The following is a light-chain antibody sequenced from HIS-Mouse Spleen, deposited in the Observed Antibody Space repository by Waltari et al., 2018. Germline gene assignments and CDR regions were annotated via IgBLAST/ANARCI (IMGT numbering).Light chain of an antibody. CDR1: QGISSY. CDR2: AAS. CDR3: QQYYSYPRLT. V-gene: IGKV1-8*01. J-gene: IGKJ4*01. Sequence: IRLTQSPSSFSASTGERVTTPCRASQGISSYLAWYQQKPGKAPKLLIYAASTLQSGFPSRFSGSGSGTDFTLTISCLQSEDFATYYCQQYYSYPRLTFGGGTKVEIK.